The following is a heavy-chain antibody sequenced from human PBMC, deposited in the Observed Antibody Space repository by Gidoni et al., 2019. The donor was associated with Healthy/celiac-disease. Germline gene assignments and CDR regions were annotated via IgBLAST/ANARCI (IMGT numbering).Heavy chain of an antibody. CDR3: AKAEPAYYYDSSGYWFGY. CDR1: GVTFSSDA. CDR2: ISGSGGST. J-gene: IGHJ4*02. Sequence: EVQLLESGGGLVQPGGYLRLSWAASGVTFSSDAMSWVRQDPGKGLEWVSAISGSGGSTYYADSVKGRFTISRDNSKNPLYLQMNSLRAEDTAVYYCAKAEPAYYYDSSGYWFGYWGQGTLVTVSS. D-gene: IGHD3-22*01. V-gene: IGHV3-23*01.